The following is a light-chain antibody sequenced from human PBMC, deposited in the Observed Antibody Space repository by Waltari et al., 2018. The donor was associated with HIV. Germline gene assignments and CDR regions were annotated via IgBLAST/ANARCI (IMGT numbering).Light chain of an antibody. J-gene: IGLJ3*02. CDR2: EVS. CDR3: SSYTNKYTWV. CDR1: TSDIGEYNY. Sequence: QSALTQPASVSGSPGQSITISCTGTTSDIGEYNYVSWFQHHPAEAPKLMIFEVSNRPSGVSTRFSGSKSGNTASLTVSGLQPGDEADYYCSSYTNKYTWVFGGGTKLTVL. V-gene: IGLV2-14*01.